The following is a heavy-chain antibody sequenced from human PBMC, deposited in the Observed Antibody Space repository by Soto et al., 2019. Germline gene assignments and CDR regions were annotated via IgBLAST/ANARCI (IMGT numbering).Heavy chain of an antibody. CDR1: GFTSSNYW. J-gene: IGHJ6*02. CDR2: IKSDGSST. Sequence: GGSLRLSCAASGFTSSNYWMHWVRQAPGKGLVWVSRIKSDGSSTSYADAVKGRFTISRDNAKNTLDLQMDGLRAEDVAVYYCPSSVGSGSFPYYYYPMDVWGQGTTVTVS. D-gene: IGHD3-10*01. CDR3: PSSVGSGSFPYYYYPMDV. V-gene: IGHV3-74*01.